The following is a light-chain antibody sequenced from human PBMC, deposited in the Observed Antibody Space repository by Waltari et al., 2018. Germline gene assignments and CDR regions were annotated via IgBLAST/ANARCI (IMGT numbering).Light chain of an antibody. CDR3: QQSYTPPFT. CDR2: SAS. J-gene: IGKJ4*01. Sequence: DIQMTQSPSSLSASVGDRVTITCRATQNILNNLHWYQQKPGKAPNLLIFSASNLRTGGPARFSGSGSGTLFTLTISNLQPEDSARYFCQQSYTPPFTFGGGTRVEIK. CDR1: QNILNN. V-gene: IGKV1-39*01.